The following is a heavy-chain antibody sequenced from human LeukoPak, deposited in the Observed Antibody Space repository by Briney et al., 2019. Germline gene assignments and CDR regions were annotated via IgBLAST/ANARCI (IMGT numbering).Heavy chain of an antibody. J-gene: IGHJ6*03. CDR2: TRNKANSYTT. CDR1: GFTFSDHY. Sequence: QAGGSLRLSCAASGFTFSDHYMDWVRQAPGKGLEWVGRTRNKANSYTTEYAASVKGSFTISRDDSKNSLYLQMSSLKTEDTAVYYCARGLLWFGELSDYYHYYMDVWGKGTTVTVSS. CDR3: ARGLLWFGELSDYYHYYMDV. V-gene: IGHV3-72*01. D-gene: IGHD3-10*01.